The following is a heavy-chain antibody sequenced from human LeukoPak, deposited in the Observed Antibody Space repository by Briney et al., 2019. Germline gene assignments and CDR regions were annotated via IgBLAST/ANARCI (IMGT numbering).Heavy chain of an antibody. J-gene: IGHJ4*02. CDR1: GGSFSGYY. D-gene: IGHD1-26*01. CDR3: ARDKGVGYFDY. Sequence: SETLSLTCAVYGGSFSGYYWSWIRQPPGKGLEWIGEINHSGSTNYNPSLKSRVTISVDTSKNQFSLKLSSVTAADTAVYYCARDKGVGYFDYWGQGTLVTVSS. V-gene: IGHV4-34*01. CDR2: INHSGST.